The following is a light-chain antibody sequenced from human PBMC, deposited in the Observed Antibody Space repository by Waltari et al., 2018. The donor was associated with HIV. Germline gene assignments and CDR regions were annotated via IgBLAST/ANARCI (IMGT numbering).Light chain of an antibody. Sequence: SSELTQPPSVSVSPGQTARITCSGDASPKPYTPWFQQKPGQAPLVVIHKNTERPSGIPERFSASRSGKTVTLTISGVQTDDEADYYCLSADSSGTYVFGPGTTVTVL. CDR1: ASPKPY. V-gene: IGLV3-25*03. CDR2: KNT. J-gene: IGLJ1*01. CDR3: LSADSSGTYV.